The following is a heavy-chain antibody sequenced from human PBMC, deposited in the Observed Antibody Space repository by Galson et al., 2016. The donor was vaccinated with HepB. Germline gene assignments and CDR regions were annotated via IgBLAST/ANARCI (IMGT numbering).Heavy chain of an antibody. CDR2: ISWNNGYI. CDR1: GFTFDDYA. CDR3: ARFLDNPARMSSSWYVAFSI. Sequence: SLRLSCAGSGFTFDDYAMHWVRQAPGKGLEWVSGISWNNGYIGYADSVKGRFTISRDNAKNSVYLQMNTLRAEDTAVYYCARFLDNPARMSSSWYVAFSIWGQGTLVTVSS. V-gene: IGHV3-9*01. D-gene: IGHD6-13*01. J-gene: IGHJ4*02.